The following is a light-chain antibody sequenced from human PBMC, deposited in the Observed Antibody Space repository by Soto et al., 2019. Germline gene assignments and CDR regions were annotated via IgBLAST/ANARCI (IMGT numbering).Light chain of an antibody. CDR2: EVN. CDR3: CSYAGSYTYV. J-gene: IGLJ1*01. CDR1: SRDICAYGY. Sequence: QSVVTQPASLSGSPGPSITISCTGTSRDICAYGYVSLVPQHPGKGPKLMISEVNKRPSGVPDRLSGSKSRNTASLTISGLQAEDEADYYCCSYAGSYTYVFGTGTKVTV. V-gene: IGLV2-11*01.